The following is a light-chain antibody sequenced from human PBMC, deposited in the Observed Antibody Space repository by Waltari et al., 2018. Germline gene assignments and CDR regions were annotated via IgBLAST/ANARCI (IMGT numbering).Light chain of an antibody. Sequence: DIQMTQSPSSLSASVGDRLTITCQASQDISNYLNCNQQKPGKAPKLLIYDASNLETGVPSRFSGSGSGTDFTFTISSLQPEDIATYYCQQYDNLYTFGQGTKLEIK. CDR3: QQYDNLYT. J-gene: IGKJ2*01. V-gene: IGKV1-33*01. CDR2: DAS. CDR1: QDISNY.